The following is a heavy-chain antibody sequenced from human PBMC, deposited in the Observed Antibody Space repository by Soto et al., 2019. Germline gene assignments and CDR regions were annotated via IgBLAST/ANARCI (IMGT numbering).Heavy chain of an antibody. CDR1: GGPISSSPNY. CDR2: IYNGGTT. CDR3: ARLGAYYQSLDP. V-gene: IGHV4-61*05. Sequence: PSETLSLTCTVSGGPISSSPNYWSWFRQPPGKGLEWVGYIYNGGTTSYNPSLKSRVTISLETSKSQVSLRLASVTAAYTAVYYCARLGAYYQSLDPWGPGILVTVSS. J-gene: IGHJ5*02. D-gene: IGHD2-21*01.